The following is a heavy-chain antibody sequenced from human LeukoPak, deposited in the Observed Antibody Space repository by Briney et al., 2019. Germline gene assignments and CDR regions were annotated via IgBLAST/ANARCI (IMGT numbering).Heavy chain of an antibody. CDR2: INSDGSST. CDR1: GFTFSSYW. D-gene: IGHD1-26*01. Sequence: AGGSLRLSCAAPGFTFSSYWRHWVRQAPGKGLGWVSRINSDGSSTSYADSVKGRFTISRDNAKNTLYLQMNSLRAEDTAVYYCARVGGSYYSTRPAEYFQHWGQGTLVTVSS. V-gene: IGHV3-74*01. CDR3: ARVGGSYYSTRPAEYFQH. J-gene: IGHJ1*01.